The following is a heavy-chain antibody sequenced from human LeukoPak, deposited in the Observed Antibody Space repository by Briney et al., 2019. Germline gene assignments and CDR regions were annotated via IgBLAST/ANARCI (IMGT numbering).Heavy chain of an antibody. CDR1: GYTFTSYD. Sequence: PVASVKVSCKASGYTFTSYDINWVRQATGQGLEWMGWMNPNSGNTGYAQKFQGRVTMTRNTSITTAYMELSSLRSEDTAVYYCARGRGVRGVVILGYWAQGTLVTVSS. CDR3: ARGRGVRGVVILGY. D-gene: IGHD3-10*01. V-gene: IGHV1-8*01. CDR2: MNPNSGNT. J-gene: IGHJ4*02.